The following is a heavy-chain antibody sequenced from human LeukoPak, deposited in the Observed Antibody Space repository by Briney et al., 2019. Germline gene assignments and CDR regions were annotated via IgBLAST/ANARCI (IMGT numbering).Heavy chain of an antibody. CDR3: ARDVNWFDP. J-gene: IGHJ5*02. CDR1: GGTFTIHA. V-gene: IGHV1-69*04. Sequence: GASVTVSCTASGGTFTIHAISWVRQAPGQGLEWMGRIIPILGIANYAQKFQGRVTITADKSTSTAYMELSSLRSEDTAVYYCARDVNWFDPWGQGTLVTVSS. CDR2: IIPILGIA.